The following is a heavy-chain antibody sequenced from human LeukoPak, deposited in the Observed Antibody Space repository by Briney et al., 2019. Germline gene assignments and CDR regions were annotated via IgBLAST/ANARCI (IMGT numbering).Heavy chain of an antibody. J-gene: IGHJ3*02. V-gene: IGHV3-11*04. CDR1: GFSLIDYY. D-gene: IGHD3-22*01. CDR2: ITGSGSTI. Sequence: GGSLRLSRAASGFSLIDYYMSWIRQAPGKGLEWISSITGSGSTIYYADSVKGRFTIARDNAKNSLYLQMNSLRAEDTAVYYCARHYYDKSGYYLTGEPFDIGGQGTVVIVSS. CDR3: ARHYYDKSGYYLTGEPFDI.